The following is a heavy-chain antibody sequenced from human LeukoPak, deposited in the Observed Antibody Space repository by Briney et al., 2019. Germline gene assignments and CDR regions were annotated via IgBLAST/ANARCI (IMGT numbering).Heavy chain of an antibody. CDR2: MNPNSGNT. Sequence: GASVKVSCKASGYTFTSYDINWVRQATGQGLEWMGWMNPNSGNTGYAQKFQGRVTITRNTSISTAYMELSSLRSEDTAVYYCARYQLPRGYSYGDDAFDIWGQGTMVTVSS. D-gene: IGHD5-18*01. J-gene: IGHJ3*02. CDR3: ARYQLPRGYSYGDDAFDI. CDR1: GYTFTSYD. V-gene: IGHV1-8*03.